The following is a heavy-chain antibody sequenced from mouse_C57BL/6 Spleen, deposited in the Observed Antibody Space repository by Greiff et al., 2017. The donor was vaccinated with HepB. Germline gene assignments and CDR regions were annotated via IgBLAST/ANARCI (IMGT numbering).Heavy chain of an antibody. V-gene: IGHV1-55*01. CDR1: GYTFTSYW. J-gene: IGHJ2*01. CDR2: IYPGSGST. D-gene: IGHD2-1*01. Sequence: QVQLQQPGAELVKPGASVKMSCKASGYTFTSYWITWVKQRPGQGLEWIGDIYPGSGSTNYNDKFKGKATLTVDKSSSTAYMQLSSLTSEDSAVYYCARIYYGNYHGYWGQGTTLTVSS. CDR3: ARIYYGNYHGY.